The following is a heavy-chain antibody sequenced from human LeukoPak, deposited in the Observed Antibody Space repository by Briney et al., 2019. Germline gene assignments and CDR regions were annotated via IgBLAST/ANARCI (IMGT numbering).Heavy chain of an antibody. CDR1: GGSISSSSYY. CDR2: IYHSGST. V-gene: IGHV4-39*07. Sequence: SETLSLTCTVSGGSISSSSYYWGWIRQPPGKGLEWIGEIYHSGSTNYNPSLKSRVTISMDKSKNQFSLNMSSVTTADTAVYYCARRYDFWSGYPPPLDYWGQGTLVTVSS. J-gene: IGHJ4*02. CDR3: ARRYDFWSGYPPPLDY. D-gene: IGHD3-3*01.